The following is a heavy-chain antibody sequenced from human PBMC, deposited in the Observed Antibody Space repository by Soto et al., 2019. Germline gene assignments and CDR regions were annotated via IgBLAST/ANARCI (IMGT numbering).Heavy chain of an antibody. CDR2: INAGNGNT. D-gene: IGHD2-21*02. CDR1: GYTFTSYA. V-gene: IGHV1-3*01. J-gene: IGHJ4*02. CDR3: ARSIVVVTALDY. Sequence: AASVKVSCKASGYTFTSYAMHWVRQAPGQRLEWMGWINAGNGNTKYSQKFQGRVTITRDTSASTAYMELSSLRSEDTAVYYCARSIVVVTALDYWGQGTLVNVPS.